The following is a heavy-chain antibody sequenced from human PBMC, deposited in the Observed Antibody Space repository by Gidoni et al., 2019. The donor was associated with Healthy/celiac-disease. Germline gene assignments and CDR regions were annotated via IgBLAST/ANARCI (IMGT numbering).Heavy chain of an antibody. J-gene: IGHJ4*02. CDR3: ARVGVVVPAAIDY. Sequence: QVQLVQSGAEVKKPGASVKVSCKASGYTFTSYAMHWVRQATGQRLEWMGWINAGNGNTKYSQKFQGRVTITRDTSASTAYMELSSLRSEDTAVYYCARVGVVVPAAIDYWGQGTLVTVSS. CDR1: GYTFTSYA. V-gene: IGHV1-3*01. D-gene: IGHD2-2*01. CDR2: INAGNGNT.